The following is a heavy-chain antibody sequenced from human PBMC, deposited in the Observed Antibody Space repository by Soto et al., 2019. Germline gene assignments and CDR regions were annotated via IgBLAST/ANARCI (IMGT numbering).Heavy chain of an antibody. CDR3: ARAPETPPIFGVVRPYFFDF. D-gene: IGHD3-3*01. CDR2: IFYSDSF. Sequence: QVQLQESGPGLVKSAQTLSLTCTVSGGSISSGGSYWSWIRQRPGKGLEWVGYIFYSDSFYYTPSIKGRVVILADTSKNQFNLKLSYVTDADTAVYYCARAPETPPIFGVVRPYFFDFWGQGTLVTVSS. J-gene: IGHJ4*02. V-gene: IGHV4-31*03. CDR1: GGSISSGGSY.